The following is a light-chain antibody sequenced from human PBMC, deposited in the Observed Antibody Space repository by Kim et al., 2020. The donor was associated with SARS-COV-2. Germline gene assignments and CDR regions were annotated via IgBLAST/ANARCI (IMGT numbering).Light chain of an antibody. V-gene: IGLV3-21*04. CDR2: YNS. J-gene: IGLJ3*02. Sequence: SYELTQPPSVSVAPGKTAIISCGGNDIGTTSVHWYQQKPGQAPVVVIYYNSDRPLGIPARFSGSNSGNTATLTISRVEAGDEADYYCQVWDRSGDHPVFGGGTQLTVL. CDR1: DIGTTS. CDR3: QVWDRSGDHPV.